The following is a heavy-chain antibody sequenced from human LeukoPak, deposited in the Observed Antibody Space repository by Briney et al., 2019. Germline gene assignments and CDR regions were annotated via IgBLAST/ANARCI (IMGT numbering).Heavy chain of an antibody. D-gene: IGHD3-10*01. V-gene: IGHV3-30*02. CDR2: IRYDGSNK. CDR1: GFTFSSYG. Sequence: GGSLRLSCAASGFTFSSYGMHWVRQAPGKGLEWVAFIRYDGSNKYYADSVKGRFTISRDNSKNTLYLQMNSLRAEDTAVYYCANARGLWFGDLWFDPWGRGTLVTVSS. J-gene: IGHJ5*02. CDR3: ANARGLWFGDLWFDP.